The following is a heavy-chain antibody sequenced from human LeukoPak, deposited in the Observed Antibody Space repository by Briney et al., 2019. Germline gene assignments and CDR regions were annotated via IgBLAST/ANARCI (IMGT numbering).Heavy chain of an antibody. J-gene: IGHJ6*02. CDR1: GFTFSSYS. V-gene: IGHV3-21*04. D-gene: IGHD6-19*01. Sequence: PGGSLRLSCAASGFTFSSYSMNWVRQAPGKGLEWVSSISSSSSYIYYADSVKGRFTISRDNAKNSLYLQMNSLRAEDTAVYYCARDHKWLNGMDVWGQGTTVTVSS. CDR2: ISSSSSYI. CDR3: ARDHKWLNGMDV.